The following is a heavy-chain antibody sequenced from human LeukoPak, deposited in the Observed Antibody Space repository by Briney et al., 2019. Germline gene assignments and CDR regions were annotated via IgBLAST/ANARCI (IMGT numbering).Heavy chain of an antibody. J-gene: IGHJ4*02. CDR3: AKVRGTYSSGYFFDY. Sequence: SGGSLRLSCAASGFDFESYTMTWVRQAPGKGLEWVSLISATSSDINYAESVTGRFTITRDNAKKSLDLQMNSLRAEDTAFYYCAKVRGTYSSGYFFDYWGQGTLVTVSS. CDR2: ISATSSDI. CDR1: GFDFESYT. V-gene: IGHV3-21*04. D-gene: IGHD6-19*01.